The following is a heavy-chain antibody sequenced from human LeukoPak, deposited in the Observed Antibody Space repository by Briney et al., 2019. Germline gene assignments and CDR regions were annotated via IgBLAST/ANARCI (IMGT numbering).Heavy chain of an antibody. CDR3: AKAGIFGAVITAYYFDY. J-gene: IGHJ4*02. CDR2: ISGSGGST. D-gene: IGHD3-3*01. V-gene: IGHV3-23*01. Sequence: GGSLRLSCAASGFTFSSYAMSWVRQAPGKGLEWVSAISGSGGSTYYADSVKGRFTISRDNSKNTLYLQMNSLRAEDTAVYYCAKAGIFGAVITAYYFDYWGQGTLVTVSS. CDR1: GFTFSSYA.